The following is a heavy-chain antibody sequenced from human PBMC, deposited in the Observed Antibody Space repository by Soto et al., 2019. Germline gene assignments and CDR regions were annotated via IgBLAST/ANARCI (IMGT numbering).Heavy chain of an antibody. CDR1: GGSISSYY. Sequence: QVHLQESGPGLVKPSETLSLTCTVSGGSISSYYWSWIRQPPGKGLEWIGYIYYTGTTTYNPSIKSRVTISVDSSKNQFSLNLTSVSAADTAVYYCARLGGFSQSLDSWGQGTLVTVSS. D-gene: IGHD2-15*01. CDR2: IYYTGTT. J-gene: IGHJ5*01. V-gene: IGHV4-59*08. CDR3: ARLGGFSQSLDS.